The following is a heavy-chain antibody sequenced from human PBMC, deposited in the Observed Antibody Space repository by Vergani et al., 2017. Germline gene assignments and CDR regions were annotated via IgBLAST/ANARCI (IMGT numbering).Heavy chain of an antibody. J-gene: IGHJ4*02. CDR1: GFTFSSYS. Sequence: EVQLVESGGGLVQPGGSLRLSCAASGFTFSSYSMNWVRQAPGKGLEWVSYISSSSSTIYYADSVKGRFTISRENAKNSLYLQMNSLRAEDTAVYYCARVAVAGTVDYWGQGTLVTVSS. D-gene: IGHD6-19*01. CDR2: ISSSSSTI. V-gene: IGHV3-48*04. CDR3: ARVAVAGTVDY.